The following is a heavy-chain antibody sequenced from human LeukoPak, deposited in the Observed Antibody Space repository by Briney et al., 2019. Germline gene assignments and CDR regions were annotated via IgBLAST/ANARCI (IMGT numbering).Heavy chain of an antibody. Sequence: NPSETLSLTCTVSGGSISSYYWSWIRQPPGKGLEWIGYIYYSGSTNYNPSLKSRVTISVDASKNQFSLKLSSVTAADTAVYYCARGGRLRFPFGPWGQGTLVTVSS. V-gene: IGHV4-59*01. D-gene: IGHD3-3*01. CDR1: GGSISSYY. CDR3: ARGGRLRFPFGP. CDR2: IYYSGST. J-gene: IGHJ5*02.